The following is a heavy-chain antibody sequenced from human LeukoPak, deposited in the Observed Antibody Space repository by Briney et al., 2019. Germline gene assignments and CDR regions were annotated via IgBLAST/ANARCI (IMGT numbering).Heavy chain of an antibody. CDR1: GDSISSYY. Sequence: SETLSLTCTVSGDSISSYYWSWIRQPPGKGLEWIGYIYYSGSTNYNPSLKSRITISVDTSKNQFSLKVSSVIDADTAVYYCARTHCSGGSCYSGLLYFYYMDVWGKGATVTVSS. V-gene: IGHV4-59*01. D-gene: IGHD2-15*01. CDR2: IYYSGST. J-gene: IGHJ6*03. CDR3: ARTHCSGGSCYSGLLYFYYMDV.